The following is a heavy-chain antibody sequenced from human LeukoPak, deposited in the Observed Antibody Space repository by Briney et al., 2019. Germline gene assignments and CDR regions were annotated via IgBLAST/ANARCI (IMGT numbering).Heavy chain of an antibody. D-gene: IGHD6-13*01. CDR1: GGTFSSYA. J-gene: IGHJ5*02. Sequence: GASVKVSCKASGGTFSSYAISWVRQAPGQGLEWMGGIIPIFGTANYAQKFQGRVTITADESTSTAYMELSSLRSEDTAVYYCARTGIAAAGTGRFDPWGQGTLVTVSS. CDR3: ARTGIAAAGTGRFDP. CDR2: IIPIFGTA. V-gene: IGHV1-69*13.